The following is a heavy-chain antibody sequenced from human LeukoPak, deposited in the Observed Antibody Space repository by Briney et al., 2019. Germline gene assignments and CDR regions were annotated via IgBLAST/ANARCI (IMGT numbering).Heavy chain of an antibody. D-gene: IGHD2-2*01. J-gene: IGHJ4*02. V-gene: IGHV3-21*01. CDR1: GFTFSSYS. Sequence: GGSLRLSCAASGFTFSSYSMNWVRQAPGKGLEWVSSISSSSSYIYYADSVKGRFTISRDNAKNSLYLQMNSLRAEDTAVYYCARGPAAAYFDYWGQGTLVTVSS. CDR2: ISSSSSYI. CDR3: ARGPAAAYFDY.